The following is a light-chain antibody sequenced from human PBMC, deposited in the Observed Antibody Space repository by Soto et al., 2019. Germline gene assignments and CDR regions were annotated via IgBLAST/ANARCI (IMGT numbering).Light chain of an antibody. CDR2: AAS. J-gene: IGKJ1*01. CDR1: QTISSY. Sequence: DIQMTQSPSSLSASVGDRVTITCRASQTISSYLNWYQQKPGTAPKLLIFAASSLQGGVPSRFSGSRSGTDFTLTISSLQPEDFATYYCQQSYSSPWTFGQGTKVEIK. CDR3: QQSYSSPWT. V-gene: IGKV1-39*01.